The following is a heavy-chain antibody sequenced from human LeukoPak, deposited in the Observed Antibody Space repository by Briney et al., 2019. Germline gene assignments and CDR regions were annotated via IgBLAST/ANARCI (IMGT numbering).Heavy chain of an antibody. J-gene: IGHJ5*02. V-gene: IGHV1-8*01. Sequence: GASVKVSCKASGYTFTSYDINWVRQATGQGLEWMGWMNPNSGNTGYAQKFQGRVTMTSNTSISTAYMELSSLRSEDTAVYYCARRRVKSPRWFDPWGQGTLVTVSS. CDR2: MNPNSGNT. CDR1: GYTFTSYD. CDR3: ARRRVKSPRWFDP. D-gene: IGHD3-22*01.